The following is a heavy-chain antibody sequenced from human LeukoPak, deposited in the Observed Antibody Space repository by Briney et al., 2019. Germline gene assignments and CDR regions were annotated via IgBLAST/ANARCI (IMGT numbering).Heavy chain of an antibody. V-gene: IGHV3-23*01. D-gene: IGHD2-15*01. J-gene: IGHJ4*02. CDR1: GFTFSSFA. Sequence: GGSLRLSCAASGFTFSSFAMSWVRQAPGKGLEWVSTISGSGGSTYYADSVKGRFTISRDNSKNTLYLQMNSLRAEDTAIYYCAKHCSGGSCYSSPFDYWGQGTLVTVSS. CDR2: ISGSGGST. CDR3: AKHCSGGSCYSSPFDY.